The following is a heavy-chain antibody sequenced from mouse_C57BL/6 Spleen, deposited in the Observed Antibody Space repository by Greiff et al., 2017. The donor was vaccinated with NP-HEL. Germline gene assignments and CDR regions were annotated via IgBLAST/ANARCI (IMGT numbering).Heavy chain of an antibody. V-gene: IGHV1-82*01. D-gene: IGHD3-2*02. J-gene: IGHJ2*01. Sequence: VQLQESGPELVKPGASVKISCKASGYAFSSSWMNWVKQRPGKGLEWIGRIYPGDGDTNYNGKFMGKATLTEDKSSSPAYMQLSSLKSEDHAVYFCASAGYYFDYWGQGTTLTVSS. CDR2: IYPGDGDT. CDR1: GYAFSSSW. CDR3: ASAGYYFDY.